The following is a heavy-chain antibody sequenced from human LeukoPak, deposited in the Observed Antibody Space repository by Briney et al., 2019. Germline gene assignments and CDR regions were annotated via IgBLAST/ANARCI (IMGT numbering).Heavy chain of an antibody. CDR3: ARDFVFDVIRDYYFDY. CDR2: INSDGSST. CDR1: GFTFSSYW. V-gene: IGHV3-74*01. J-gene: IGHJ4*02. D-gene: IGHD2/OR15-2a*01. Sequence: GGSLRLSCAASGFTFSSYWMHWVRQAPGKGLVWVSRINSDGSSTSYADSVKGRFTISRDNAKNSLYLQMNSLRAEDTAVYYCARDFVFDVIRDYYFDYWGQGTLVTVSS.